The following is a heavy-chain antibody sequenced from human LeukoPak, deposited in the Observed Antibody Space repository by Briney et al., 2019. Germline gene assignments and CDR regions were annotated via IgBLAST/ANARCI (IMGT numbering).Heavy chain of an antibody. CDR1: GASASAYY. Sequence: SETLSLTCTVSGASASAYYWSWIRQPPGKGLEWIGYSYSGGNANYNPSLKSRVTISIDTSENQFSLRLTSVTAADTAIYFCAHSKRGGGYYINAFAVWGQGALVTISS. D-gene: IGHD1-26*01. J-gene: IGHJ3*01. CDR3: AHSKRGGGYYINAFAV. V-gene: IGHV4-59*02. CDR2: SYSGGNA.